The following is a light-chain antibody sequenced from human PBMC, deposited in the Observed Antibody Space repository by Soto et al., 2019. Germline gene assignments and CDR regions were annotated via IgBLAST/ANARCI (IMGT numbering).Light chain of an antibody. CDR3: QQYNDWPPLT. CDR2: DAS. V-gene: IGKV3-15*01. Sequence: EIVVTQSPATLSMSPGERATLSCRASQSVSNNLAWYQQKPGQAPRILIYDASTRASGIPARFSGSGSGTEFTLTISSLQSEDFAVYYCQQYNDWPPLTFGGGTKVDIK. CDR1: QSVSNN. J-gene: IGKJ4*01.